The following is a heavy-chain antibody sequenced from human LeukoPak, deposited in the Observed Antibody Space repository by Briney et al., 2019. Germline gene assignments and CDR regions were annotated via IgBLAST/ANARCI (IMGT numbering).Heavy chain of an antibody. CDR1: GFTLSTYA. Sequence: PGGSLRLSCAASGFTLSTYAIHWVRQAPGKGLEFVTGITSNGVSTYYGNSVKGRFTISRDNSKNTLYLQMGSLRAEDMAVYYCATRGYYDSSGYMRWGQGTLVTVSS. CDR2: ITSNGVST. V-gene: IGHV3-64*01. D-gene: IGHD3-22*01. CDR3: ATRGYYDSSGYMR. J-gene: IGHJ4*02.